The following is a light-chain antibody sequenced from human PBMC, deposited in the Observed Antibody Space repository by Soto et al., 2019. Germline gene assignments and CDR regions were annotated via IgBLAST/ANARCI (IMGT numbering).Light chain of an antibody. J-gene: IGKJ4*01. CDR1: QHVSTY. Sequence: PGEGATLSCRASQHVSTYVAWYQQKPGHAPRLLIFDASNRATGVPARFSGSGSGTDFTLTISRLEPEDFAVYYCQQYAYSPLTFGGGAKVDIK. V-gene: IGKV3-20*01. CDR3: QQYAYSPLT. CDR2: DAS.